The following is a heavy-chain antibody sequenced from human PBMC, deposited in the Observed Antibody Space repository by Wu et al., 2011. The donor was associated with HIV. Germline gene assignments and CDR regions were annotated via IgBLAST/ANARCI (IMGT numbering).Heavy chain of an antibody. CDR1: GYIFSNYG. J-gene: IGHJ3*02. Sequence: VQLVQSGTEVKKPGESLKISCQGSGYIFSNYGIGWVRQMPGKGLEWMGIIYPGDSDTRYSPSFQGQVTISADKSISTAYLQWSSLKASDTAMYYCAAQNVVVVAAWDAFDIWGQGTMVTVSS. CDR2: IYPGDSDT. V-gene: IGHV5-51*03. D-gene: IGHD2-15*01. CDR3: AAQNVVVVAAWDAFDI.